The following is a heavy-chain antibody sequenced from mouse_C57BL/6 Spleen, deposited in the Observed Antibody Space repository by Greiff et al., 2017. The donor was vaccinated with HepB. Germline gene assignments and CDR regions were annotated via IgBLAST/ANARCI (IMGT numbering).Heavy chain of an antibody. CDR2: ISDGGSYT. J-gene: IGHJ3*01. D-gene: IGHD2-4*01. V-gene: IGHV5-4*03. CDR3: ARGWDDYETWFAY. Sequence: EVKLQESGGGLVKPGGSLKLSCAASGFTFSSYAMSWVRQTPEKRLEWVATISDGGSYTYYPDNVKGRFTISRDNAKNNLYLQMSHLKSEDTAMYYCARGWDDYETWFAYWGQGTLVTVSA. CDR1: GFTFSSYA.